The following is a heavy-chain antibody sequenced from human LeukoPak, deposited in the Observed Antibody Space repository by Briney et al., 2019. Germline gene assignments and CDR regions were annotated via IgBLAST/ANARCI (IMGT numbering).Heavy chain of an antibody. Sequence: GGSLRLSCAASGFTVSSTHMSWVRQAPGKGLQWVSIINSGGGDTHYADSVKGRFTISRDNSKNTVYLEMNSLRAEDTAVSYCARDRGESRGWPIMDYWGQGTLVTVSS. D-gene: IGHD6-19*01. CDR1: GFTVSSTH. V-gene: IGHV3-66*01. CDR3: ARDRGESRGWPIMDY. CDR2: INSGGGDT. J-gene: IGHJ4*02.